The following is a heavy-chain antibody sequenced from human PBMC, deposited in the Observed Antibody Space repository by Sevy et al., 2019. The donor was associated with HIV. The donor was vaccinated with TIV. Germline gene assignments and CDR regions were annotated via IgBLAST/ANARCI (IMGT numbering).Heavy chain of an antibody. V-gene: IGHV3-49*03. J-gene: IGHJ4*02. CDR1: GFTFGDYA. Sequence: GGSLRLSCTGSGFTFGDYAMSWFRQAPGMGLEWVGFIRSKDYGGATEYAASVKGRFTISRDDSKSIADLQMNSLKTEDTAVYYCTRGYYYDSNRYSDNWGQGTLVTVSS. CDR2: IRSKDYGGAT. D-gene: IGHD3-22*01. CDR3: TRGYYYDSNRYSDN.